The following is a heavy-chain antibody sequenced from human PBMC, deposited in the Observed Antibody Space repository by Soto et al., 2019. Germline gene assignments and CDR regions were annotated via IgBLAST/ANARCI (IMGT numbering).Heavy chain of an antibody. CDR1: GFTFSTYA. V-gene: IGHV3-23*01. CDR2: MSGRGSST. J-gene: IGHJ4*02. D-gene: IGHD3-22*01. Sequence: PGGSLRLSCAASGFTFSTYAMIWVRQAPGKGLELVSAMSGRGSSTYFADSVKGRFIISRDNSKGTLYLQLNSLRAEDTATYYCAKVTGSYDSGGYKLYYFDYWGQGTPVTVSS. CDR3: AKVTGSYDSGGYKLYYFDY.